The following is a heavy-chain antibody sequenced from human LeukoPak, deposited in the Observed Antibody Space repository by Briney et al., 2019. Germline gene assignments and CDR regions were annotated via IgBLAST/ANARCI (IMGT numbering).Heavy chain of an antibody. Sequence: GGSLRLSCAASGFTFNSYSMNWVRQAPGKGPEWVANMNKDGSEKYYVDSVKGRFTISRDTAKNSLYLQMNNLRAEDTALYYCARNNDMDVWGQGTTVIVSS. CDR2: MNKDGSEK. CDR1: GFTFNSYS. V-gene: IGHV3-7*03. D-gene: IGHD1/OR15-1a*01. CDR3: ARNNDMDV. J-gene: IGHJ6*02.